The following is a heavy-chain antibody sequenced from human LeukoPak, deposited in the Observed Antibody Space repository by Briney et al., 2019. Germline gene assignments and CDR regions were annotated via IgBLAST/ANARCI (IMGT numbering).Heavy chain of an antibody. J-gene: IGHJ4*02. CDR1: GFTFSSYW. Sequence: PGGSLRLSCAASGFTFSSYWMHWVRQAPGKGLVWVSRINSDGSSTSYADSVKGRFTISRDNAKNTLYLQMNSLRAEDMAVYYCARADYDSSGYSDYWGQGTLVTVSS. D-gene: IGHD3-22*01. CDR3: ARADYDSSGYSDY. CDR2: INSDGSST. V-gene: IGHV3-74*01.